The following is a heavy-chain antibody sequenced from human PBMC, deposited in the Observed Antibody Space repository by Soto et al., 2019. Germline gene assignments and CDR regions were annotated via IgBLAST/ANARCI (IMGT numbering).Heavy chain of an antibody. J-gene: IGHJ4*02. CDR2: IYYSGST. D-gene: IGHD6-13*01. CDR3: ARLGSSWYLLDY. CDR1: GGSISSSSYY. V-gene: IGHV4-39*01. Sequence: TLSLTCTVSGGSISSSSYYWGWIRQPPGKGLEWIGSIYYSGSTYYNPSLKSRVTISVDTSKNQFSLKLSSVTAADTAVYYCARLGSSWYLLDYWGQGTLVTVSS.